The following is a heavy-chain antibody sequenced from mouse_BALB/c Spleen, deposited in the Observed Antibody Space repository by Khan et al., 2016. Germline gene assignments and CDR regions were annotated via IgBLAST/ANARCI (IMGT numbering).Heavy chain of an antibody. J-gene: IGHJ3*01. CDR3: AGPFTTGFAY. CDR1: GFDFSRYW. D-gene: IGHD1-1*01. Sequence: EVQLVESGGGLVQPGGSLKLTCEASGFDFSRYWMSWVRQAPGRGLEWIGEINTDSSTKNYNPSLKDKFILSRDTAKNTLYLQMSKVRTEDTVLYYCAGPFTTGFAYGGQGTRVTVSA. CDR2: INTDSSTK. V-gene: IGHV4-1*02.